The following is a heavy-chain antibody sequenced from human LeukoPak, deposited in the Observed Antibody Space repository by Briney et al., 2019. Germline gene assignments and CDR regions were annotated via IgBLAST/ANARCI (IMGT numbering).Heavy chain of an antibody. D-gene: IGHD5-18*01. CDR3: ARDGGQRGYSYGYAPDFDY. V-gene: IGHV4-59*01. CDR1: GGSISSYY. J-gene: IGHJ4*02. CDR2: IYYSGST. Sequence: SETLSLTCTVSGGSISSYYWSWIRQPPGKGLEWIGYIYYSGSTNYNPSLKSRVTISVDTSKNQFSLKLSSVTAADTAVYYCARDGGQRGYSYGYAPDFDYWGQGTLVTVSS.